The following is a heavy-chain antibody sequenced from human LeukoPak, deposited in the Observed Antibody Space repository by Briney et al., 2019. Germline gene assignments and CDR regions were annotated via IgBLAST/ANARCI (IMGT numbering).Heavy chain of an antibody. J-gene: IGHJ2*01. CDR1: GFTFSGSA. V-gene: IGHV3-73*01. Sequence: GGSLRLSCAASGFTFSGSAMHWVRQASGKGLEWVGRIRSKANSYATAYAASVKGRFTISRDDSKNTAYLQMNSLKTEDTAVYHCARYDFILISYFDLWGRGALVTVSS. D-gene: IGHD3-3*01. CDR2: IRSKANSYAT. CDR3: ARYDFILISYFDL.